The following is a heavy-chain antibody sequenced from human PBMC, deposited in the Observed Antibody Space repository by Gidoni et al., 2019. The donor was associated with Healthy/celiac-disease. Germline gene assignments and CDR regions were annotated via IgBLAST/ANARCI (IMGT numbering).Heavy chain of an antibody. CDR2: ISSSSSYI. V-gene: IGHV3-21*01. J-gene: IGHJ6*02. CDR3: ARGCCSSTWVYYYYGMDV. CDR1: GFTFSSYS. D-gene: IGHD2-2*01. Sequence: EVQLVESGGGLVKPGGSLRLSCAASGFTFSSYSMNWVRQAPGKGLEWVSSISSSSSYIYYADSVKGRFTISRDNAKNSLYLQMNSLRAEDTAVYYCARGCCSSTWVYYYYGMDVWGQGTTVTVSS.